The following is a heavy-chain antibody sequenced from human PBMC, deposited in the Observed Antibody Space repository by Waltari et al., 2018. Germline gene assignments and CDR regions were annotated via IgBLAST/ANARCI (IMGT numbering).Heavy chain of an antibody. J-gene: IGHJ4*02. D-gene: IGHD1-26*01. Sequence: EVQLLESGGGLVQPGGSLRLSCAASGFTFKNYAMTWVRQAPGKGLEWVTAISGNGRDTFYVDSVRGRFTLSRDNSRNMFYLQMSSLRVEDTAVYYCAKVPNSGNYYYFDYWGQGTLVTVSS. CDR3: AKVPNSGNYYYFDY. CDR1: GFTFKNYA. V-gene: IGHV3-23*01. CDR2: ISGNGRDT.